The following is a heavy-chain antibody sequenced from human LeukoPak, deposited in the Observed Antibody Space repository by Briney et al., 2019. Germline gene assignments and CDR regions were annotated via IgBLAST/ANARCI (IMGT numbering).Heavy chain of an antibody. V-gene: IGHV5-51*01. Sequence: KDGESLKISCKGSGYSFTSYWIGWVRQMPGKGLEWMGIIYPGDSDTRYSPSFQGQVTISADKSISTAYLQWSSLKASDTAMYYCARHGWFGELSPLYYCYGMDVWGQGTTVTVSS. CDR3: ARHGWFGELSPLYYCYGMDV. D-gene: IGHD3-10*01. J-gene: IGHJ6*02. CDR1: GYSFTSYW. CDR2: IYPGDSDT.